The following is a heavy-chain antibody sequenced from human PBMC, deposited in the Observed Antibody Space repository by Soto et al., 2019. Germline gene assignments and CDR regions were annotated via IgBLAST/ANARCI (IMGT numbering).Heavy chain of an antibody. D-gene: IGHD6-19*01. CDR1: GGSISSGGYY. CDR3: ARLSSGWYFFDY. CDR2: IYYSGST. V-gene: IGHV4-31*03. Sequence: QVQLQESGPGLVKPSQTLSLTCTVSGGSISSGGYYWSWIRQHPGKALEWIGYIYYSGSTYYNPSLKSRVTISVDMSKNQFSLKLSSVTAADTAVYYCARLSSGWYFFDYWGQGTLVTVSS. J-gene: IGHJ4*02.